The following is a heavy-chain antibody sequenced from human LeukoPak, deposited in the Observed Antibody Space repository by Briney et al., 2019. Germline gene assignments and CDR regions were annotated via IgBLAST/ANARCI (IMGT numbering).Heavy chain of an antibody. V-gene: IGHV1-8*01. Sequence: ASVKVSYKASGYAFTSYDINWVRQATGQGLEWMGWMNPNSGNTGYAQKFQGRVTMTRNTSISTAYMELSSLRSEGTAVYYCARGTSSWRFDPWGQGTLVTVSS. CDR1: GYAFTSYD. CDR2: MNPNSGNT. J-gene: IGHJ5*02. CDR3: ARGTSSWRFDP. D-gene: IGHD6-13*01.